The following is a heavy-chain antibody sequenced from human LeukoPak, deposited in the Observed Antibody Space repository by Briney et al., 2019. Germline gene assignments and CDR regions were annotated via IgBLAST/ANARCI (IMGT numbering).Heavy chain of an antibody. V-gene: IGHV4-31*03. J-gene: IGHJ3*02. CDR3: ARGEYYGSGSYNAFDI. D-gene: IGHD3-10*01. CDR1: GGSIISAGYY. Sequence: PSETLSLTCTVSGGSIISAGYYWSWIRQLPGKGLDWIGYIYDSGRTYYNPSLKSRITISVDTSKNQFSLKLSSVTAADTAVYYCARGEYYGSGSYNAFDIWGQGHWSPSLQ. CDR2: IYDSGRT.